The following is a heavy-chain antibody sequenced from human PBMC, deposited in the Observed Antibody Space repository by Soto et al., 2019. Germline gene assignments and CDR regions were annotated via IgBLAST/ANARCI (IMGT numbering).Heavy chain of an antibody. CDR1: GYSFSIGHY. Sequence: AETLSLTCVVSGYSFSIGHYCGWFRQPHGKGLEWIVSIYHSGTTHYNPSPKTRATISVDTSKKQFSRKLNSVTAADTAVYYCARVYQSSSWYYFDNWGQGTLVT. V-gene: IGHV4-38-2*01. J-gene: IGHJ4*02. CDR3: ARVYQSSSWYYFDN. CDR2: IYHSGTT. D-gene: IGHD6-13*01.